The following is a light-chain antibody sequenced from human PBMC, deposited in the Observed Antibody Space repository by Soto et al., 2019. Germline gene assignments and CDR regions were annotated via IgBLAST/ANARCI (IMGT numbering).Light chain of an antibody. V-gene: IGLV2-14*01. CDR2: DVS. Sequence: QSALTQPASVSGSPGQSITISCTGTSSDVGGYNYVSWYQQHPGKAXXLMIYDVSNRPSGVSXRFSGSXXXXXXXLTISGLQAEDEADYYCSSYTSSSTYVFGTGTKLTVL. J-gene: IGLJ1*01. CDR3: SSYTSSSTYV. CDR1: SSDVGGYNY.